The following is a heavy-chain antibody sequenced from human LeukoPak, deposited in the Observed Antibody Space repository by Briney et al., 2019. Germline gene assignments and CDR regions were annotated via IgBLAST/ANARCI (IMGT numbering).Heavy chain of an antibody. CDR3: ARAVGRYDILTGYYVNLYGMDV. D-gene: IGHD3-9*01. V-gene: IGHV4-31*03. Sequence: SETLSLTCTVSGGSISSGGYYWSWIRQHPGKGLEWIGYIYYSGSTYYNPSLKSRVTISVDTSKNQFSLKLSSVTAADTAVYYCARAVGRYDILTGYYVNLYGMDVWGQGTTVTVSS. CDR2: IYYSGST. J-gene: IGHJ6*02. CDR1: GGSISSGGYY.